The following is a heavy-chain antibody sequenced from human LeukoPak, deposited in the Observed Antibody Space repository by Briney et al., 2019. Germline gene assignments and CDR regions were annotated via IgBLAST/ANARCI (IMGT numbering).Heavy chain of an antibody. J-gene: IGHJ4*02. CDR3: ARDGGDYFDY. D-gene: IGHD4-17*01. CDR1: GFTFSSYS. V-gene: IGHV3-21*01. Sequence: PGGSLRLSCAASGFTFSSYSMNWDRQAPGKGLEWVSSISSSSSYIYYADSVKGRFTISRDNAKNSLYLQMNSLRAEDTAVYYCARDGGDYFDYWGQGTLVTVSS. CDR2: ISSSSSYI.